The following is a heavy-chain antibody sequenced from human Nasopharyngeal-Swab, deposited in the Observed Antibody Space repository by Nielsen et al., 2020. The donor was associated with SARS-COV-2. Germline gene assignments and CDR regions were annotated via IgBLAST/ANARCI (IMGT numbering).Heavy chain of an antibody. V-gene: IGHV3-15*01. J-gene: IGHJ4*02. Sequence: GESLKISCATSEFTFRNYTMNWVRQAPGKGLEWVGRIKSKTDGSTTDYAVPVKGRFTISRDDSKNTMFLQMDSLKTEDTAVYYCTTDFYFDYWGQGTLVTVSS. CDR2: IKSKTDGSTT. CDR3: TTDFYFDY. CDR1: EFTFRNYT.